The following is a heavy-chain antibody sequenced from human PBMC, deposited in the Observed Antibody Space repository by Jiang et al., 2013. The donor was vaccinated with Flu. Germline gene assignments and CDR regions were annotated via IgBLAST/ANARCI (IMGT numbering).Heavy chain of an antibody. CDR1: GGSISSGSYS. V-gene: IGHV4-30-4*07. Sequence: GPGLVKASQTLSLACAVSGGSISSGSYSWNWVRQPPGRGLEWIGHVFSSGRTSYNMSLRSRVAMSLEVSKNQFSLRLNSVTAADTAVYFCARMLWDLLTGPVDYEYGMDVVGPRATVTVSS. D-gene: IGHD3-9*01. J-gene: IGHJ6*01. CDR3: ARMLWDLLTGPVDYEYGMDV. CDR2: VFSSGRT.